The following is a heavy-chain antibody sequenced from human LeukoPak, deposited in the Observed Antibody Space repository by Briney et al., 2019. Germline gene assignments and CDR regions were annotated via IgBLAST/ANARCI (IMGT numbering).Heavy chain of an antibody. CDR2: IYHSGSI. CDR3: PRRLAITIFGVVPRPSNWFDP. V-gene: IGHV4-38-2*01. Sequence: KTSETLSLTCAVSGYTISSGYYWGWIRQPPRKGLEWIGSIYHSGSIYYNPSLKSRVTISVDTSKNQFSLKLSSVTAADTAVYYCPRRLAITIFGVVPRPSNWFDPWGQGTLVTVSS. D-gene: IGHD3-3*01. CDR1: GYTISSGYY. J-gene: IGHJ5*02.